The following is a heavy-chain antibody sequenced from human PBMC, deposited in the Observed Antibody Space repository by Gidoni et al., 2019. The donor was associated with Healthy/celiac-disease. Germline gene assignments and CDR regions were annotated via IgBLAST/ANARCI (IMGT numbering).Heavy chain of an antibody. CDR3: ASGIAAAGRRNKDY. J-gene: IGHJ4*02. V-gene: IGHV3-23*01. CDR1: GFTFSSYA. CDR2: ISGSGGST. D-gene: IGHD6-13*01. Sequence: EVQLLESGGGLVQPGGSLKLPWPPLGFTFSSYAMSWVRQTPGKGLEWVSAISGSGGSTYYADSVKGRFTISRDNSKNTLYLQMNSLRAEDTAVYYCASGIAAAGRRNKDYWGQGTLVTVSS.